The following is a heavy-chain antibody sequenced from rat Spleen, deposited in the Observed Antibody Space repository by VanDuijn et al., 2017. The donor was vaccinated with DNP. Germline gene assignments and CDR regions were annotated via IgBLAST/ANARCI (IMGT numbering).Heavy chain of an antibody. CDR1: GFSLTNYG. CDR2: IWGDGNT. CDR3: TRESWGYVMDA. J-gene: IGHJ4*01. Sequence: QVQLKESGPVLVQASETLSLTCTVSGFSLTNYGVIWVRQSPGKGLEWMGIIWGDGNTDYTSALKSRLSINRDTSKSQVFLKMNSLQTDDTAIYYCTRESWGYVMDAWGQGASVTVSS. D-gene: IGHD1-7*01. V-gene: IGHV2S75*01.